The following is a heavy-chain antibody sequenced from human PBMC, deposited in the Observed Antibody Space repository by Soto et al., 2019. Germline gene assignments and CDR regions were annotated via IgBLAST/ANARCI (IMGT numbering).Heavy chain of an antibody. V-gene: IGHV4-34*01. D-gene: IGHD2-2*01. CDR3: ARSGRVQLLDVIRNWFDP. J-gene: IGHJ5*02. CDR1: GGSFSGYY. CDR2: INHSGST. Sequence: LSLTCAVYGGSFSGYYWSWIRQPPGKGLEWIGEINHSGSTNYNPSLKSRVTISVDTSKNQFSLKLSSVTAADTAVYYCARSGRVQLLDVIRNWFDPWGQGTLVTVSS.